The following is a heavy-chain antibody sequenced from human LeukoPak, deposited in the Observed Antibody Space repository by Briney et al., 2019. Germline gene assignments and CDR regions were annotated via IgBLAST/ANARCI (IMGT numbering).Heavy chain of an antibody. V-gene: IGHV5-51*01. J-gene: IGHJ4*02. D-gene: IGHD6-6*01. CDR2: IYPGDFDT. CDR3: ARSPTSISNPYYFDY. Sequence: GESLKISCTTAGYNFNSYWIGWVRQMPGKGLEWVGIIYPGDFDTRYSPSFRGQVTISVDRSLTTAYLQWRSLKASDSAMYYCARSPTSISNPYYFDYWGRGTLVTVSS. CDR1: GYNFNSYW.